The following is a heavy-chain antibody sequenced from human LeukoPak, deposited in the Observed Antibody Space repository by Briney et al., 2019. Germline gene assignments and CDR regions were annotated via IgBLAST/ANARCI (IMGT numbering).Heavy chain of an antibody. J-gene: IGHJ3*02. CDR3: AREGWQVLHHAFDI. Sequence: SETLSLTCTVSGGSISSTSYYWGWIRQPPGKGLEWIGNIYYSGSTHYNPSLKRRVTISVDTSKNQFSLKLSSVTAADTAVYYCAREGWQVLHHAFDIWGQGTMVTVSS. V-gene: IGHV4-39*07. CDR2: IYYSGST. CDR1: GGSISSTSYY. D-gene: IGHD2/OR15-2a*01.